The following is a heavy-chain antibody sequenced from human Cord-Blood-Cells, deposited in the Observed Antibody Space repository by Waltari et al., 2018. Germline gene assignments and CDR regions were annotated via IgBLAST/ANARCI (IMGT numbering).Heavy chain of an antibody. D-gene: IGHD2-2*01. CDR1: GGSISSSRYY. CDR2: IYYSGST. J-gene: IGHJ3*02. CDR3: AIHRHCSSTSCYHDAFDI. V-gene: IGHV4-39*01. Sequence: QLQLQESGPGLVKPSETLSLTCTVAGGSISSSRYYWGWIRQPPGKGLEWIGSIYYSGSTYYNPSLKSRVTISGDTSKNQFSLKLSSVTAADTAVYYCAIHRHCSSTSCYHDAFDIWGQGTMVTVSS.